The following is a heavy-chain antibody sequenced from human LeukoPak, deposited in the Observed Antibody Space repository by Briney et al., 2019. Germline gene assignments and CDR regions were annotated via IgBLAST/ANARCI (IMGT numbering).Heavy chain of an antibody. J-gene: IGHJ4*02. CDR3: AKGGRKTIMGAIIDY. Sequence: GGALRVSFVCSVFTFIIYAMSGVRQARWKGLDWVSATSSGGVTTYYEDSVNGRFTITRDNSKTTLYLQMSSLRADDTAVYYCAKGGRKTIMGAIIDYWGQGTLVTVSS. CDR1: VFTFIIYA. CDR2: TSSGGVTT. D-gene: IGHD1-26*01. V-gene: IGHV3-23*02.